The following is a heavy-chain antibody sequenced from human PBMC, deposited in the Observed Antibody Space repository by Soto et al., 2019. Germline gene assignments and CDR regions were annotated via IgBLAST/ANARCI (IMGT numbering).Heavy chain of an antibody. Sequence: GGSLRLSCAASGFTFSNAWMNWVRQAPGKGLEWVGRIKSKTDGETTDYGAPVKGRFTISRDDSKNKLYLQMNSLQTEDTAVYYCTTSPRGGSSSWYLPYFDYWGLGVLVTVSS. D-gene: IGHD6-13*01. V-gene: IGHV3-15*07. CDR2: IKSKTDGETT. CDR3: TTSPRGGSSSWYLPYFDY. CDR1: GFTFSNAW. J-gene: IGHJ4*02.